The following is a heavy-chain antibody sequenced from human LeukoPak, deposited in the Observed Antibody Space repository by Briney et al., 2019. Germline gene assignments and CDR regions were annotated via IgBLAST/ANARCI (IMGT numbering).Heavy chain of an antibody. V-gene: IGHV3-30-3*01. CDR3: ARVREPLPV. Sequence: GGSLRLSCAASQITFSTYAMHWVRKAPGKGLEWVAVISYDGSNKYYADSVKGRFTISRDNSKNTLYLQMNSLRAEDTAVYYCARVREPLPVWGQGTLVTVSS. D-gene: IGHD1-14*01. CDR2: ISYDGSNK. CDR1: QITFSTYA. J-gene: IGHJ4*02.